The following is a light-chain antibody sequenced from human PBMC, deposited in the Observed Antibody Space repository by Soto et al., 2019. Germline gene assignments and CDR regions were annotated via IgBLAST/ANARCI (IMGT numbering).Light chain of an antibody. CDR3: SSYTSSSTLV. Sequence: QSVLTQPASVSGSPVQSITISCTGTSIDVGVYNYVSWYQQHPGKAPKLMIYEFSNRPSGVSNRFPGSKSGNTASLTISGLQAEDEADYYCSSYTSSSTLVFGGGPKLTVL. J-gene: IGLJ2*01. CDR2: EFS. V-gene: IGLV2-14*01. CDR1: SIDVGVYNY.